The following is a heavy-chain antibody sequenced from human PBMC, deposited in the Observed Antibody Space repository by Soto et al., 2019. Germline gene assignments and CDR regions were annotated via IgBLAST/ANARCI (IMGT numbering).Heavy chain of an antibody. J-gene: IGHJ4*02. CDR3: ARDRTMVRGVIRWFDY. CDR1: GYTFTSYG. D-gene: IGHD3-10*01. CDR2: ISAYNGNT. Sequence: QVQLVQSGAEVKKPGASVKVSCKASGYTFTSYGISWVRQAPGQGLEWMGWISAYNGNTNYAQKLQGRVTMTTDTSTSTAYMERRSLRSDDTAVYYCARDRTMVRGVIRWFDYWGQGPLVTVSS. V-gene: IGHV1-18*01.